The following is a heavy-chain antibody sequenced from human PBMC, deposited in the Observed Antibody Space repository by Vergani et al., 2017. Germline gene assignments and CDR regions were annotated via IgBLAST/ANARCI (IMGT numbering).Heavy chain of an antibody. J-gene: IGHJ5*02. CDR2: ISWNSNSI. V-gene: IGHV3-9*02. Sequence: EVQVVESGGGLVQPGGSLRLSCVASGFTSAGYAMHWVRQAPGKGLEWVSGISWNSNSIGYADSVKGRFTISRDNAKNSLYLQMNSLRAEDTALYYCAKDLGTSSGGGWFDPWGQGTLVTVSS. CDR1: GFTSAGYA. D-gene: IGHD6-6*01. CDR3: AKDLGTSSGGGWFDP.